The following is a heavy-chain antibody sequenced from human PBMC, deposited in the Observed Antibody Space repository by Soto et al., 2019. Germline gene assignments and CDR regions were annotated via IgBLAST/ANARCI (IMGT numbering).Heavy chain of an antibody. CDR2: ISSSSSYI. V-gene: IGHV3-21*01. Sequence: EVQLVESGGGLVKPGGSLRLSCAASGFTFSSYSMNWVRQAPGKGLEWVSSISSSSSYIYYADSVKGRFTISRDNAKNSLYLQMNRLRAEDPGVYYCARDRAPPVYYGWGSYYNVGTGGFTPWGRGTLVTFSS. J-gene: IGHJ5*02. CDR1: GFTFSSYS. CDR3: ARDRAPPVYYGWGSYYNVGTGGFTP. D-gene: IGHD3-10*01.